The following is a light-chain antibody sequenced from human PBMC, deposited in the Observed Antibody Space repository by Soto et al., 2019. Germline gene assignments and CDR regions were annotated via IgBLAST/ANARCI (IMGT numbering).Light chain of an antibody. CDR3: HQYRSIPYS. J-gene: IGKJ2*03. CDR2: WAS. CDR1: ESVFYSSSNKNY. V-gene: IGKV4-1*01. Sequence: IVMTQSPDSLAVSLGERATINCKSSESVFYSSSNKNYLAWFQQHPGQPPKLLISWASSRESGVPDRFSGSGSETDFTLTISRLQAEDVAMYFCHQYRSIPYSFGQGNKLEIK.